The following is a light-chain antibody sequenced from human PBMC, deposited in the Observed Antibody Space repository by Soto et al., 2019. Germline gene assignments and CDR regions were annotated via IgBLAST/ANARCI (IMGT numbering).Light chain of an antibody. CDR2: GIS. CDR1: QSVSNK. Sequence: MTQSPAAVSVSPGERVTLSCRASQSVSNKLGWYQHKPGQAPRLLIYGISKRATDIPDRFSGSGSGTEFTLTISSLQPEDFATYYCQQHGLWLITFGHGTLLEIK. CDR3: QQHGLWLIT. V-gene: IGKV3D-15*01. J-gene: IGKJ5*01.